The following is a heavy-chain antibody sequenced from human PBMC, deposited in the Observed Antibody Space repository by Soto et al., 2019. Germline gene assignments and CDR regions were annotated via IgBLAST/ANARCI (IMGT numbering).Heavy chain of an antibody. CDR1: GGTLSSYT. V-gene: IGHV1-69*01. J-gene: IGHJ6*02. CDR2: IIPVFGTP. CDR3: AIGPRIGRGGKDV. Sequence: QVQLVQSGAEVKKPGSSVKVSCQASGGTLSSYTISWVRQAPGHGLELMGGIIPVFGTPTYAPKFHGRVTITADESTTTAYMELSSLTSEDTAVYYCAIGPRIGRGGKDVWGQGTTVTVSS.